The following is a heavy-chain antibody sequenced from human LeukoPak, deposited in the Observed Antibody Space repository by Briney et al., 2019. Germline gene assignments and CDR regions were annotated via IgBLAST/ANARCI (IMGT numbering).Heavy chain of an antibody. V-gene: IGHV3-30-3*01. CDR3: AKDRDGDYVYDY. J-gene: IGHJ4*02. CDR2: ISYDGSNK. Sequence: GGSLRLSCAASGFTFSSYAMHWVRQAPGKGLEWVAVISYDGSNKYYADSVKGRFTISRDNSKNTLYLQMNSLRAEDTAVYYCAKDRDGDYVYDYWGQGTLVTVSS. CDR1: GFTFSSYA. D-gene: IGHD4-17*01.